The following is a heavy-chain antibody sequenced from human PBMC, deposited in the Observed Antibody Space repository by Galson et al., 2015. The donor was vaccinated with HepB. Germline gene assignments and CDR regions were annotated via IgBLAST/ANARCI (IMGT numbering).Heavy chain of an antibody. CDR2: INAGNGNT. CDR3: ARDHYYDSSGPWFFDL. CDR1: GYTFTSYA. D-gene: IGHD3-22*01. Sequence: SVKVSCKASGYTFTSYAMHWVRQAPGQRLEWMGWINAGNGNTKYSQKFQGRVTITRDTSASTAYMELSSLRSEDTAVYYCARDHYYDSSGPWFFDLWGRGTLVTVSS. J-gene: IGHJ2*01. V-gene: IGHV1-3*01.